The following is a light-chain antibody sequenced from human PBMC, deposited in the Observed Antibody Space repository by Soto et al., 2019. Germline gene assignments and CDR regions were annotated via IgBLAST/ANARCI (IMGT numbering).Light chain of an antibody. J-gene: IGKJ1*01. CDR3: QQYGSSPWT. CDR2: GAS. V-gene: IGKV3-20*01. CDR1: RSVSSRY. Sequence: EIVLTQSPGTLSLSPGERASLSCKASRSVSSRYLAWYQQKPGQAPRLLIYGASSRATGISDRFSGSGSGTDFTLTISRLEPEDFAVYYCQQYGSSPWTFGQGTTVEIK.